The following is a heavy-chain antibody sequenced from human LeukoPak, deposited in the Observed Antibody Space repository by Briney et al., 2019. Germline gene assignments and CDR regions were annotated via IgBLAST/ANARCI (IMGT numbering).Heavy chain of an antibody. V-gene: IGHV4-59*01. CDR3: AREGQMATNEDYFDY. CDR1: GGSISSYY. J-gene: IGHJ4*02. Sequence: SETLSLTCTVSGGSISSYYWSWVRQPPGKGLEWIGYIYYSGSTNYNPSLKSRVTISVDTSKNQFSLKLSSVTAADTAVYYCAREGQMATNEDYFDYWGQGTLVTVSS. D-gene: IGHD5-24*01. CDR2: IYYSGST.